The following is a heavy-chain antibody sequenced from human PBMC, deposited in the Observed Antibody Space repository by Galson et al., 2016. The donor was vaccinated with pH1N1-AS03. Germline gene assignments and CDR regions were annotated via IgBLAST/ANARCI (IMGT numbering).Heavy chain of an antibody. CDR3: ARDGQLWPHYYPLDV. CDR1: GAPITSGSHY. D-gene: IGHD3-22*01. Sequence: SETLSLTCSVSGAPITSGSHYWTWIRQLPGKGLEWIGYIYYSGTTKFNPSLAPRVTMSVDRSMSQFSLNLMSVTAADTAVYYCARDGQLWPHYYPLDVWGQGTTVTVSS. V-gene: IGHV4-61*01. CDR2: IYYSGTT. J-gene: IGHJ6*02.